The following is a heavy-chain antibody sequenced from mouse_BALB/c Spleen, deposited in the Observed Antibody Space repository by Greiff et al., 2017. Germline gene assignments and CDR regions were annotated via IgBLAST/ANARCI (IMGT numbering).Heavy chain of an antibody. V-gene: IGHV5-17*02. J-gene: IGHJ3*01. CDR1: GFTFSSFG. CDR3: ARHGYDYDEAWFAY. Sequence: EVMLVESGGGLVQPGGSRKLSCAASGFTFSSFGMHWVRQAPEKGLEWVAYISSGSSTIYYADTVKGRFTISRDNAKNTLYLQMSSLRSEDTAMYYCARHGYDYDEAWFAYWGQGTLVTVSA. CDR2: ISSGSSTI. D-gene: IGHD2-4*01.